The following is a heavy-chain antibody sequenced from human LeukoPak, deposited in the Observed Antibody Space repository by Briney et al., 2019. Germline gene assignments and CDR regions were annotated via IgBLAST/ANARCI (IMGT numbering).Heavy chain of an antibody. CDR3: AGRLDTSGFDY. V-gene: IGHV4-39*01. D-gene: IGHD6-19*01. CDR1: GGSISSSGFY. CDR2: IYYSGST. Sequence: SETLFLTCTVSGGSISSSGFYWGWIRQPPGKGLEWIGSIYYSGSTYYNPSLRSRLTISVDTSKNQFSLKLTSVTAADTAVYFCAGRLDTSGFDYWGQGTLVTVSS. J-gene: IGHJ4*02.